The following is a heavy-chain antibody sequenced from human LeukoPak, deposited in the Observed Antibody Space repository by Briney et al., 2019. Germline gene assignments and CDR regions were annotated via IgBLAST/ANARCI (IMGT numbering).Heavy chain of an antibody. J-gene: IGHJ4*02. Sequence: SETLSLTCTVSGGSISSGSYYWSWIRQPAGEGLEWIGRIYTSGSTNYNPSLKSRVTISADTSKNQFSLKLISVTAADTAVYCASRKLGNDYWGQGTLVTVSS. CDR3: ASRKLGNDY. CDR2: IYTSGST. D-gene: IGHD7-27*01. CDR1: GGSISSGSYY. V-gene: IGHV4-61*02.